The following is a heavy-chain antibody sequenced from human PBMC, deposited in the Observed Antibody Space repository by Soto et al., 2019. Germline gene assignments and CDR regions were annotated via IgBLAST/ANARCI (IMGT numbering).Heavy chain of an antibody. CDR3: ARPKGTYSSGYYYFDF. Sequence: QVQLEQSGAEVKQPGSSVKVSCKTSGGTFSTYAINWVRQAPGQGLEWMGAIIPLFGTADYSQKFQGRVTITADESTSTADRELSSLRSDDTAVYFCARPKGTYSSGYYYFDFWGQGTLVTVSS. V-gene: IGHV1-69*01. J-gene: IGHJ4*02. CDR2: IIPLFGTA. CDR1: GGTFSTYA. D-gene: IGHD6-19*01.